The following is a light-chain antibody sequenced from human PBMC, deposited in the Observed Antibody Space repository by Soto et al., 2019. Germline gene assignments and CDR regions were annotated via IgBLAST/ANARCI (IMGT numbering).Light chain of an antibody. V-gene: IGKV3-15*01. CDR2: GAS. Sequence: EIVVTQSPATLSVSPGERATVSCRASQSVSSNLAWYQQKPGQAPRLLIYGASTRATGIPARFSGSGSGTEFTLTISSLQSEDFAVYYCQQYNNWPPVWAFGQGTKVDIK. CDR1: QSVSSN. J-gene: IGKJ1*01. CDR3: QQYNNWPPVWA.